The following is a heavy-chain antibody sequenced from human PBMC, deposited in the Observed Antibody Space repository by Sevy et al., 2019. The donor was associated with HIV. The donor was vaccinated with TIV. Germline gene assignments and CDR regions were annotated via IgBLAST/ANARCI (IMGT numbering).Heavy chain of an antibody. CDR2: INHSGCT. V-gene: IGHV4-34*01. J-gene: IGHJ5*02. CDR3: ARAVTIFGVVINGFDP. CDR1: GGSFSGYY. D-gene: IGHD3-3*01. Sequence: SETLSLTCAVYGGSFSGYYWSWIRQPPGNGLEWIGEINHSGCTNYNPSLKSRVTISVDTSKNQFSLKLSSVTAADTAVYYCARAVTIFGVVINGFDPSGQGTMVTVSS.